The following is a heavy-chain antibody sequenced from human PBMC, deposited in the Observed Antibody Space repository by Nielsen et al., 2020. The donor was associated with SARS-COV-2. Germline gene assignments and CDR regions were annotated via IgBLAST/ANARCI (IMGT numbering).Heavy chain of an antibody. CDR1: GFTFSNYW. Sequence: GGSLRLSCAASGFTFSNYWMSWVRQAPGKGLEWVANIKQEGSEKYYVDSVKGRFTISRDNAKNSLYLQMNSLRAEDTAVYYCARVPGSSWYFDYWGQGTLVTVSS. V-gene: IGHV3-7*05. J-gene: IGHJ4*02. CDR3: ARVPGSSWYFDY. D-gene: IGHD6-13*01. CDR2: IKQEGSEK.